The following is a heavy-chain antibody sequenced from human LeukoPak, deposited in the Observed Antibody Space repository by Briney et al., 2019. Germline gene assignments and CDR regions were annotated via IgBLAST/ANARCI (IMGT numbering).Heavy chain of an antibody. CDR2: IWYDGSNK. V-gene: IGHV3-33*01. CDR1: GFTFSSYG. Sequence: PGGSLRLSCAASGFTFSSYGMHWVRQAPGKGLEWVAVIWYDGSNKYYADSVKGRFTISRDNSKNTLYPQMNSLRAEDTAVYYCARDNYDSSGYYYHYYYGMDVWGQGTTVTVSS. D-gene: IGHD3-22*01. J-gene: IGHJ6*02. CDR3: ARDNYDSSGYYYHYYYGMDV.